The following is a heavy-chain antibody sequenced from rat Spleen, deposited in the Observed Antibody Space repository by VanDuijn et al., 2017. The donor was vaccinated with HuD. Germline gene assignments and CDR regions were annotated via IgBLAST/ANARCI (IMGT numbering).Heavy chain of an antibody. CDR1: GFTFSNYG. D-gene: IGHD4-3*01. CDR3: ARGVADY. V-gene: IGHV5-29*01. CDR2: ISYDGSST. J-gene: IGHJ2*01. Sequence: EVQLVESGGGLVQPGRSLKLSCAASGFTFSNYGMAWVRQAPTKGLEWVATISYDGSSTYYRDSVKGRFTISRDNEKSTLYLQMNSLRSDDTATYYCARGVADYWGQGVMVTVSS.